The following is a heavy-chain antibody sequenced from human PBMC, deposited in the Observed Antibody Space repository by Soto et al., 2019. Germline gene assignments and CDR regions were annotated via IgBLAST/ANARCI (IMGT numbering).Heavy chain of an antibody. V-gene: IGHV3-30*18. Sequence: PGGSLRLSCAASEFTFSSYGMHWVRQAPGKGLEWVAVISYDGSNKYYADSVKGRFTISRDNSKNTLYLQMNSLRAADTAVYYCAKDLSLCTLDSWGQGTLVTVSS. CDR3: AKDLSLCTLDS. J-gene: IGHJ4*02. CDR1: EFTFSSYG. D-gene: IGHD3-16*01. CDR2: ISYDGSNK.